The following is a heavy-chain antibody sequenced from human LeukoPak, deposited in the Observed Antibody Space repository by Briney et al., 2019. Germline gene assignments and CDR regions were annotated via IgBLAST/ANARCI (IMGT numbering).Heavy chain of an antibody. CDR3: AREERLGYCSSTSCPASYYYYGMDV. J-gene: IGHJ6*04. D-gene: IGHD2-2*01. Sequence: PGGSLRLSCAASRFTFSSYSMNWVRQAPGKGLEWVSSISSSSSYIYYADSVKGRFTISRDNAKNSLYLQMNSLRAEDTAVYYCAREERLGYCSSTSCPASYYYYGMDVWGKGTTVTVSP. CDR1: RFTFSSYS. CDR2: ISSSSSYI. V-gene: IGHV3-21*01.